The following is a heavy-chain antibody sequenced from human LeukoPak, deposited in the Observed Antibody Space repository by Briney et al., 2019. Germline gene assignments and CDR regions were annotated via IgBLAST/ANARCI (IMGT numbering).Heavy chain of an antibody. D-gene: IGHD3-10*02. CDR3: AELGITMIGGV. CDR1: GFTCSNYA. V-gene: IGHV3-23*01. CDR2: LRDSGDTT. J-gene: IGHJ6*04. Sequence: PGGSLRLSCAASGFTCSNYAMSWVRQVPGKGLEWVSALRDSGDTTYYADSVKGRFTISRDNAKNSLYLQMNSLRAEDTAVYYCAELGITMIGGVWGKGTTVTISS.